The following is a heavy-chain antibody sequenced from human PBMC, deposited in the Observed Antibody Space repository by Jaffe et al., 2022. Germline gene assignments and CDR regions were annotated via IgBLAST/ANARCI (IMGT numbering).Heavy chain of an antibody. CDR1: GGSISSGGYS. CDR3: ARGTDGGDYGDYAGPRWGQSAFDI. D-gene: IGHD4-17*01. J-gene: IGHJ3*02. Sequence: QLQLQESGSGLVKPSQTLSLTCAVSGGSISSGGYSWSWIRQPPGKGLEWIGYIYHSGSTYYNPSLKSRVTISVDRSKNQFSLKLSSVTAADTAVYYCARGTDGGDYGDYAGPRWGQSAFDIWGQGTMVTVSS. V-gene: IGHV4-30-2*01. CDR2: IYHSGST.